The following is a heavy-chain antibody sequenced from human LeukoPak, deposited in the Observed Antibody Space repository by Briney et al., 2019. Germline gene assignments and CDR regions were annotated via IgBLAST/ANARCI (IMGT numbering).Heavy chain of an antibody. J-gene: IGHJ5*02. V-gene: IGHV1-18*04. CDR2: ISAYNGNT. CDR3: ARDDYGDSSRWFDP. CDR1: GYTFTSYG. D-gene: IGHD4-17*01. Sequence: ASVKVSCKASGYTFTSYGISWVRQAPGQGLEWMGWISAYNGNTNYAQKLQGRVTMTTDTSTSTAYMELRSPRSDDTAVYYCARDDYGDSSRWFDPWGQGTLVTVSS.